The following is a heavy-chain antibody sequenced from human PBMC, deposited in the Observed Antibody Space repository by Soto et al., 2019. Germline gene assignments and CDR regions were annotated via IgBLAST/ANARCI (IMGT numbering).Heavy chain of an antibody. CDR2: INPDSVDT. V-gene: IGHV1-2*07. CDR3: TTHARYYYTDY. J-gene: IGHJ4*02. Sequence: ASVKVSCKASGYTFTTYYMNWGRQAPGQGLEWMGWINPDSVDTDYAHKFQGRVTMTRDASISTAYLEVNSLRSDDTTMYYCTTHARYYYTDYSGKGTFVTVSS. D-gene: IGHD3-16*02. CDR1: GYTFTTYY.